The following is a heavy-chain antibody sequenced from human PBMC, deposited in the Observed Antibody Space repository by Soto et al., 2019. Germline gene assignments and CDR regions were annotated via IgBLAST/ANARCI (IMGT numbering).Heavy chain of an antibody. CDR3: ARDRYCSGGSCGRRTDNWFDP. CDR2: ISAYNGNT. V-gene: IGHV1-18*01. D-gene: IGHD2-15*01. Sequence: GASVKVSCKASGYTFTSYGISWVRQAPGQGLEWMGWISAYNGNTNYAQKLQGRVTMTTDTSTSTAYMELRSLRSDDTAVYYCARDRYCSGGSCGRRTDNWFDPWGQGTLVTVSS. J-gene: IGHJ5*02. CDR1: GYTFTSYG.